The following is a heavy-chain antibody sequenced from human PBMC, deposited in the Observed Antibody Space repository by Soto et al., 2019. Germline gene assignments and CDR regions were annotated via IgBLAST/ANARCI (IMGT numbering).Heavy chain of an antibody. CDR1: GGSFSGYY. J-gene: IGHJ5*02. V-gene: IGHV4-34*01. D-gene: IGHD3-3*01. CDR2: INHSGST. Sequence: QVQLQQWGAGLLKPSETLSLTCAVYGGSFSGYYWSWIRQPPGKGLEWIGEINHSGSTNYNPSLKSRVTISVDTSKNQFSLKLSSVTAADTAVYYCARGLGYDFWSRNRWFDPWGQGTLVTVSS. CDR3: ARGLGYDFWSRNRWFDP.